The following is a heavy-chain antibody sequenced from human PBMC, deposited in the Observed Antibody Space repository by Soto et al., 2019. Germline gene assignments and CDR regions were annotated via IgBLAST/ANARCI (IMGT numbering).Heavy chain of an antibody. D-gene: IGHD1-26*01. CDR3: AKDTGPPSGSYYFSSHGYYYYGMDV. J-gene: IGHJ6*02. CDR1: GFTFDDYA. Sequence: GGSLRLSCAASGFTFDDYAMHWVRQAPGKGLEWVSGISWNSGSIGYADSVKGRFTISRDNAKNSLYLQMNSLRAEDTALYYCAKDTGPPSGSYYFSSHGYYYYGMDVWGQGTTVTVSS. V-gene: IGHV3-9*01. CDR2: ISWNSGSI.